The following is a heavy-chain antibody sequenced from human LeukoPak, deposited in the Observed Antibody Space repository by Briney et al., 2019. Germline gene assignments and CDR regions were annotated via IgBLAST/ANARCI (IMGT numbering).Heavy chain of an antibody. Sequence: PGGSLRLSCAASGFTFSSYSMNWVRQAPGKGLEWVSYISSSSSTIYYADSVKGRFTISRDNAKNSLYLQMNSLRAEDTAVYYCARDPPRRYCSSTSCYFDYWGQGTLVTVSS. V-gene: IGHV3-48*01. J-gene: IGHJ4*02. CDR2: ISSSSSTI. CDR3: ARDPPRRYCSSTSCYFDY. D-gene: IGHD2-2*01. CDR1: GFTFSSYS.